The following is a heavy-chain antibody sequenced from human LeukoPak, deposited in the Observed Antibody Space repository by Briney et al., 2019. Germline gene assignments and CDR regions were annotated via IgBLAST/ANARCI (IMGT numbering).Heavy chain of an antibody. CDR2: TYYRSTWYN. CDR1: GDIVSSNSVT. CDR3: ARGGSYSLAIGY. Sequence: SQTLSLTCAISGDIVSSNSVTWNWIRQSPSRGLEWLGRTYYRSTWYNDYAASVRGRITVNPDTSKNQFSLHLNSVTPEDTAVYFCARGGSYSLAIGYWGQGTLVTVSS. D-gene: IGHD1-26*01. V-gene: IGHV6-1*01. J-gene: IGHJ4*02.